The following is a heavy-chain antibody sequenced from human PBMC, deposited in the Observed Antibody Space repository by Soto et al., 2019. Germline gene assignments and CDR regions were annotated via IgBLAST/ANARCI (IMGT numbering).Heavy chain of an antibody. V-gene: IGHV3-23*01. J-gene: IGHJ4*02. CDR1: GFTCSSYA. CDR3: AKFGGKWSN. Sequence: GGALRLSCAASGFTCSSYAMSWVRQSPGKGLEWVSAISGGGGSTYYADSVKGRFTISRDNSKNTLYLQMNSLRAEDTAVYYCAKFGGKWSNWGQGTLVTVSS. D-gene: IGHD3-10*01. CDR2: ISGGGGST.